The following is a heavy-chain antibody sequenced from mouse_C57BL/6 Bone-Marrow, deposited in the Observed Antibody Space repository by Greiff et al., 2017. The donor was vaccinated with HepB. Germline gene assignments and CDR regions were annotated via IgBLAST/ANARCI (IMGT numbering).Heavy chain of an antibody. CDR2: INPNNGGT. Sequence: EVQLQQSGPELVKPGASVKISCKASGYTFTDYYMNWVKQSHGKSLEWIGDINPNNGGTSYNQKFKGKATLTVDKSSSTAYMELRSLTSEDSAVYYCARSDIYYDHRGFDYWGQGTTLTVSS. D-gene: IGHD2-4*01. CDR3: ARSDIYYDHRGFDY. J-gene: IGHJ2*01. CDR1: GYTFTDYY. V-gene: IGHV1-26*01.